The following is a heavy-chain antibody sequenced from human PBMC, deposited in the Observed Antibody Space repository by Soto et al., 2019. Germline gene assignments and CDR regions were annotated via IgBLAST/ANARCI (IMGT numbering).Heavy chain of an antibody. CDR1: GFTFSTNW. V-gene: IGHV3-74*01. J-gene: IGHJ4*02. CDR3: ARDIRGVGRH. CDR2: INEDGRIT. Sequence: EVQLVESGGGLVQPGGSLRLSCAASGFTFSTNWMHWVRQVAGKGMIWVSRINEDGRITDYADSAKGRLTTSRDNAQNTLYPQMNRPTAQGTGLNYCARDIRGVGRHWGQGTLVTVAS. D-gene: IGHD1-26*01.